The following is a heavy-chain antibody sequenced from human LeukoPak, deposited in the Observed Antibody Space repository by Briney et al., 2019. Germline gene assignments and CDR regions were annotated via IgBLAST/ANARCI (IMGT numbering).Heavy chain of an antibody. Sequence: GSLRLSCAASGFTFSSYAMSWVRQPPGKGLEWIGYIYYSGSTNYNPSLKSRVTISVDTSKNQFSLKLSSVTAADTAVYYCARGLRDYDILTGEYYFDYWGQGTLVTVSS. V-gene: IGHV4-59*01. CDR1: GFTFSSYA. D-gene: IGHD3-9*01. CDR3: ARGLRDYDILTGEYYFDY. CDR2: IYYSGST. J-gene: IGHJ4*02.